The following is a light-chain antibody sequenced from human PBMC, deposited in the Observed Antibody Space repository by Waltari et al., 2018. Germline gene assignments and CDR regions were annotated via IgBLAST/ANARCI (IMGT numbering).Light chain of an antibody. CDR3: QHYNSYPLT. CDR2: RAS. V-gene: IGKV1-5*03. Sequence: DIQLTQYPSTLPASVGDRVTITCRASQSVSNWLAWYQQKPGKAPKLLIYRASILESGVPSRFSGSGSGTEFTLTISSLQPEDFATYFCQHYNSYPLTFGGGTKVDI. J-gene: IGKJ4*01. CDR1: QSVSNW.